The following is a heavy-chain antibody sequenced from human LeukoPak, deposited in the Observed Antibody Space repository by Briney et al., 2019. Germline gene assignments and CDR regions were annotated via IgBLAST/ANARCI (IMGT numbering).Heavy chain of an antibody. Sequence: GGSLRLSCAASGFTFSSYSMNWVRQAPGKGLEWVSYISSSSSTTYYADSVKGRFTISRDNSKNTLYLQMNSLRAEDTAVYYCAREAYSEMATIKRGRGYFDYWGQGTLVTVSS. V-gene: IGHV3-48*01. CDR1: GFTFSSYS. D-gene: IGHD5-24*01. CDR3: AREAYSEMATIKRGRGYFDY. J-gene: IGHJ4*02. CDR2: ISSSSSTT.